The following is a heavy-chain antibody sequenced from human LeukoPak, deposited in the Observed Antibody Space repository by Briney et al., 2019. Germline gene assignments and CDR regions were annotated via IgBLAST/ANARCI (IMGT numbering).Heavy chain of an antibody. CDR1: GVSISTSRYY. D-gene: IGHD2-21*02. Sequence: SETLSLTCTVSGVSISTSRYYWGWIRQSPGKGLEWIGSIFYSGSTDSNPSLKSRVTISVDTSKNQFSLKLSSVTAADTAVYYCTRHIVVVTAIHHDAFDIWGQGTMVTVSS. V-gene: IGHV4-39*07. J-gene: IGHJ3*02. CDR3: TRHIVVVTAIHHDAFDI. CDR2: IFYSGST.